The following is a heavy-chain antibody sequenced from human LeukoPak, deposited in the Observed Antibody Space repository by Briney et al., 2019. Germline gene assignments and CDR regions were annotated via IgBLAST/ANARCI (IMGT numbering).Heavy chain of an antibody. J-gene: IGHJ4*02. CDR3: VRGLLGPDY. Sequence: PGGSLRLSCAASGFTFNSYWMHWVRQAPGEGLVWVSRIDNDGTNIVYADSVKGRFTISRDNAKNRLYLGMNSLRAEDTAVYYCVRGLLGPDYWGQGTLVIVSS. D-gene: IGHD7-27*01. CDR2: IDNDGTNI. V-gene: IGHV3-74*03. CDR1: GFTFNSYW.